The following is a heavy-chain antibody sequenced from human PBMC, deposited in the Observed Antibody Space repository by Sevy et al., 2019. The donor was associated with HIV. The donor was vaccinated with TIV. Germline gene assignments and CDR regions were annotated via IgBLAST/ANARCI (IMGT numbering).Heavy chain of an antibody. CDR1: GGSISSYY. D-gene: IGHD6-6*01. Sequence: SETLSFTCTVSGGSISSYYWSWIRQPPGKGLEWIGYIYYSGSTNYNPSLKSRVTISVDTSKNQFSLKLSSVTAADTAVYYCARAESIAARRFFDYWGQGTLVTVSS. V-gene: IGHV4-59*01. CDR2: IYYSGST. CDR3: ARAESIAARRFFDY. J-gene: IGHJ4*02.